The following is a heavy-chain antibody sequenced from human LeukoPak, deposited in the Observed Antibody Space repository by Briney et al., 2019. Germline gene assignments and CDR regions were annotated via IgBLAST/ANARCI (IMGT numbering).Heavy chain of an antibody. CDR2: IIPIFGTA. J-gene: IGHJ4*02. CDR1: GGTFSSYA. CDR3: ARGGIDYYDSSGYYYMDY. Sequence: SVKVSCKASGGTFSSYAISWVRQAPGQGLEWMGGIIPIFGTANYAQKFQGRVTITADKSTSTAYMELSSLRSEDTAVYYCARGGIDYYDSSGYYYMDYWGQGTLVTVSS. D-gene: IGHD3-22*01. V-gene: IGHV1-69*06.